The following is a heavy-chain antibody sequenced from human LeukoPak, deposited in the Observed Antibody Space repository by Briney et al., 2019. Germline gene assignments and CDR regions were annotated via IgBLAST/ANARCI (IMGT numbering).Heavy chain of an antibody. D-gene: IGHD3-10*01. Sequence: PGGSLRLSCAASGFSFSSYAMSWVRQAPGKGLEWVSAISKSGDSTFYADSVKGRFTISRDNSQNTLYVQMNSLRAEDTAVYYCAKPLYGSGSFYHLDVWGQGTTVTVSS. J-gene: IGHJ6*02. CDR2: ISKSGDST. CDR1: GFSFSSYA. V-gene: IGHV3-23*01. CDR3: AKPLYGSGSFYHLDV.